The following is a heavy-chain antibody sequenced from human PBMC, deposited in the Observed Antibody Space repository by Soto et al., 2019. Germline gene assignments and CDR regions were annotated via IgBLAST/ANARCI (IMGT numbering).Heavy chain of an antibody. V-gene: IGHV4-39*01. J-gene: IGHJ4*02. D-gene: IGHD1-1*01. Sequence: SETLSLTCSVSGGSISRSYYYWGWIRQSPGKGLEWIASINYSGSTHYNPSLKSRLTISVDTSKNQVSLRLSSVTAADTAVYYCARQVATAFGYWGQGTLVTVSS. CDR1: GGSISRSYYY. CDR2: INYSGST. CDR3: ARQVATAFGY.